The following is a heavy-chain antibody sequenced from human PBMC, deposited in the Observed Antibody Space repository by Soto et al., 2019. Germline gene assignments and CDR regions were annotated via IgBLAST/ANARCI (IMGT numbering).Heavy chain of an antibody. CDR2: ISAYNGNT. Sequence: QVQLVQSGAEVKKPGASVKVSCKASGYTFTSYGISWVRQAPGQGLEWMGWISAYNGNTNYAQKLQGRVTMTTDTATSTAYMELRSLRSDDTAVYYCARDGSGLAVADSYYYYGMDVWGQGTTVTVSS. V-gene: IGHV1-18*01. D-gene: IGHD6-19*01. CDR1: GYTFTSYG. J-gene: IGHJ6*02. CDR3: ARDGSGLAVADSYYYYGMDV.